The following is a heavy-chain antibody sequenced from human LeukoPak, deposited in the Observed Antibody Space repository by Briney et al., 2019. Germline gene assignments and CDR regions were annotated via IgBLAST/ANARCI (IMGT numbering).Heavy chain of an antibody. CDR1: GFTFSSYG. J-gene: IGHJ4*02. Sequence: GGSLRLSCAASGFTFSSYGMHWVRQAPGKGLEWVAFIRYDGSNTYYADSVKGRFTVSRDNSMNTLYLQVNSLIAEDTAVYYCATEQYSFGWGENSFDYWGQGTLVTVSS. D-gene: IGHD5-18*01. CDR2: IRYDGSNT. CDR3: ATEQYSFGWGENSFDY. V-gene: IGHV3-30*02.